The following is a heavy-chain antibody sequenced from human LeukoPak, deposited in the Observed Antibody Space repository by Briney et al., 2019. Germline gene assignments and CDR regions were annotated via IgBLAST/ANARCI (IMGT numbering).Heavy chain of an antibody. Sequence: GGSLRLSCAASGFTFSSYSMSWVRQAPGKGLEWVSAISGSGGSTYYADSVKGRFTISRDNYKNTLYLQMNSPRAEDTAVYYCATWGHFWSGYYLFDYWGQGTLVTVSS. V-gene: IGHV3-23*01. CDR2: ISGSGGST. J-gene: IGHJ4*02. D-gene: IGHD3-3*02. CDR3: ATWGHFWSGYYLFDY. CDR1: GFTFSSYS.